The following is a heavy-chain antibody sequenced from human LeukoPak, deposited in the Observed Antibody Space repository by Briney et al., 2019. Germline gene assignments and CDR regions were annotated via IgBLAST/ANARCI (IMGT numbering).Heavy chain of an antibody. D-gene: IGHD2-8*01. J-gene: IGHJ3*02. V-gene: IGHV3-53*01. CDR2: IYSGGST. CDR1: GFIFSSYA. CDR3: ARENGAFDI. Sequence: GGSLRLSRAASGFIFSSYAMHWIRQAPGKGLEWVAVIYSGGSTYYADSVKGRFTISRDNSKNTLYLQMNSLRAEDTAVYYCARENGAFDIWGQGTMVTVSS.